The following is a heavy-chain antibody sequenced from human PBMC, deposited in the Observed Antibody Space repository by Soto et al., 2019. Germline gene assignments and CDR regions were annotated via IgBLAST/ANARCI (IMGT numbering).Heavy chain of an antibody. CDR1: GFTFSSYA. D-gene: IGHD4-17*01. Sequence: AGGSLRLSCAASGFTFSSYAMSWVRQAPGKGLEWVSAISGSGGSTYYADSVKGRFTISRDNSKNTLYLQMNSLRAEDTAVYYCAKHLDYGFGRDEFTGMDVWGQGTTVTVSS. CDR2: ISGSGGST. V-gene: IGHV3-23*01. CDR3: AKHLDYGFGRDEFTGMDV. J-gene: IGHJ6*02.